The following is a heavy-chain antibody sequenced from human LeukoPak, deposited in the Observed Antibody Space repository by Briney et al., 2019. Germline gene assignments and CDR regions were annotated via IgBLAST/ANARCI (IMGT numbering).Heavy chain of an antibody. D-gene: IGHD3-22*01. Sequence: PGGSLRLSCAASGFTFSSYEMNWVRQAPGKGLEWVSYISSSGSTIYYADSVKGRFTISRDNSRNTLFLQMSSLRAEDTAVYYCAKNQHFYDSGVYYWGQGTLVTVSS. CDR3: AKNQHFYDSGVYY. J-gene: IGHJ4*02. CDR1: GFTFSSYE. V-gene: IGHV3-48*03. CDR2: ISSSGSTI.